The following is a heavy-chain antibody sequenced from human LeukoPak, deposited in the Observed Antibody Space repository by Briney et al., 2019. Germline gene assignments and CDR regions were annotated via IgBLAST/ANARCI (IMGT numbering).Heavy chain of an antibody. J-gene: IGHJ4*02. D-gene: IGHD6-13*01. CDR3: AKFKGSSWYAFPHFDY. Sequence: PGGSLRLSCAASGFTFSSYAMSWVRQAPGKGLEWVSAISGSGGSTYHADSVKGRFTISRDNSKNTLYLQMNSLRAEDTAVYYCAKFKGSSWYAFPHFDYWGQGTLVTVSS. CDR1: GFTFSSYA. CDR2: ISGSGGST. V-gene: IGHV3-23*01.